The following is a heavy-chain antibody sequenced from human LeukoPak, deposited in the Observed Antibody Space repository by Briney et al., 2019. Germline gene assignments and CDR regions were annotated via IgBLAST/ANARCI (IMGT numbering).Heavy chain of an antibody. Sequence: ETLSLTCTVSGGSISSSSYYWGWIRQAPGKGLEWVSAISGSGGSTYYADSVKGRFTISRDNSKNTLYLQMNSLRAEDTAVYYCAKWGRYCSSTSCYGGFDYWGQGTLVTVSS. J-gene: IGHJ4*02. CDR2: ISGSGGST. CDR1: GGSISSSSYY. V-gene: IGHV3-23*01. CDR3: AKWGRYCSSTSCYGGFDY. D-gene: IGHD2-2*01.